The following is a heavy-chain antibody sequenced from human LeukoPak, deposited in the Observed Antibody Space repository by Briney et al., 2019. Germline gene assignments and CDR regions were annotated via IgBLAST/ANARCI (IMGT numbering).Heavy chain of an antibody. V-gene: IGHV3-30*09. J-gene: IGHJ4*02. Sequence: SCKASGYTFTGYSMHWVRQAPGKWLQWVALISYDGSHKYYADSVKGRFAISRDNSRNTLYLQMDSVRPDDTAVYYCARDRRWSQTYESGTYGLDYWGQGTLVTVSS. D-gene: IGHD3-10*01. CDR2: ISYDGSHK. CDR1: GYTFTGYS. CDR3: ARDRRWSQTYESGTYGLDY.